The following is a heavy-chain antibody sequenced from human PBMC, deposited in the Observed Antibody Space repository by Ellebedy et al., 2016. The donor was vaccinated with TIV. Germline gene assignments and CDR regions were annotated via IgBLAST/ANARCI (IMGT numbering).Heavy chain of an antibody. Sequence: PGGSLRLSCVASGFPLSNFWIHWVRQAPGKGLVWVSRINSDGSKTDYADSVRGRFTISRDNAKNTVYLQMNSLRDEDTAVYYCARGGGSGTYYSFDYWGRGTLVTVSS. D-gene: IGHD3-10*01. CDR2: INSDGSKT. CDR3: ARGGGSGTYYSFDY. CDR1: GFPLSNFW. J-gene: IGHJ4*02. V-gene: IGHV3-74*01.